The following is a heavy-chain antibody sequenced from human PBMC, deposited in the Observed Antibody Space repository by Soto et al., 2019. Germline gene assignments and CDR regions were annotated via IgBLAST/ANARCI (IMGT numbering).Heavy chain of an antibody. V-gene: IGHV4-34*01. CDR3: ARGRGGDFWSGYSGYYYYYYMDV. CDR1: GGSFSGYY. Sequence: SETLSLTCAVYGGSFSGYYWSWIRQPPGKGLEWIGEINHSGSTNYNPSLKSRVTISVDTSKNQFSLKLSSVTAADTAVYYCARGRGGDFWSGYSGYYYYYYMDVWGKGTTVTVSS. CDR2: INHSGST. J-gene: IGHJ6*03. D-gene: IGHD3-3*01.